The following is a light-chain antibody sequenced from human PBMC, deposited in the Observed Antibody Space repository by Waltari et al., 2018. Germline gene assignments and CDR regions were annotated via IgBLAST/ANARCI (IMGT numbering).Light chain of an antibody. CDR2: GST. CDR3: QSYDTSLSVV. Sequence: QSVLTQAPSMSGAPGQRVTISCTGSGSNIGAGFDVHWYQPLPRAAPKLLIYGSTSLPLGVPDRFFGSTSGTSASLVIIGLQPEDEAVYYCQSYDTSLSVVFGGGTKLTVL. J-gene: IGLJ3*02. V-gene: IGLV1-40*01. CDR1: GSNIGAGFD.